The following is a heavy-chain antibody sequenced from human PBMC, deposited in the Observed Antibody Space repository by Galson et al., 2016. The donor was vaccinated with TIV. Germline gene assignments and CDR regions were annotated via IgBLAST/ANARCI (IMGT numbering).Heavy chain of an antibody. D-gene: IGHD3-10*01. J-gene: IGHJ4*02. CDR1: GFNFTNYW. Sequence: QSGAEVKKPGDSLKISCKASGFNFTNYWIGWVRQMPGKGLEWMAIIYPGDSHSTYSPSFQGQVTISVDKSIRTAFLQWNSLKASDSGMYYCALVRGDSWGQGTLGTVSS. CDR2: IYPGDSHS. CDR3: ALVRGDS. V-gene: IGHV5-51*03.